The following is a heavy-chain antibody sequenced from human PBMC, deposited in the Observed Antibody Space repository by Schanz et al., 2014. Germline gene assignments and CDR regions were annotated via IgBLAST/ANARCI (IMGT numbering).Heavy chain of an antibody. V-gene: IGHV1-18*01. CDR1: GGTFSTYT. J-gene: IGHJ4*02. Sequence: QVQLVQSGAEMKKPGASVKVSCKASGGTFSTYTISWVRQAPGQGLEWMGWISANNGNTNYAQKFQGRVTMTTDTSTSTAYMELRSLRSEDTALYYCAKDGIMVQGVIWERYFDSWGQGTLVTVSS. CDR3: AKDGIMVQGVIWERYFDS. CDR2: ISANNGNT. D-gene: IGHD3-10*01.